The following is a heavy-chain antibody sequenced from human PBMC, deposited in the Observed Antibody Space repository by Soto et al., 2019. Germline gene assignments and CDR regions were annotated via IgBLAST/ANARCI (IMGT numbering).Heavy chain of an antibody. Sequence: PRASVKVSCKAPGGTFSSYAISWVRQAPGQGLEWMGGIIPIFGTANYAQKFQGRVTITADESTSTAYMELSSLRSEDTAVYYCARGIVGATTVYYFDYWGQGTLVTVSS. J-gene: IGHJ4*02. CDR3: ARGIVGATTVYYFDY. V-gene: IGHV1-69*13. CDR1: GGTFSSYA. CDR2: IIPIFGTA. D-gene: IGHD1-26*01.